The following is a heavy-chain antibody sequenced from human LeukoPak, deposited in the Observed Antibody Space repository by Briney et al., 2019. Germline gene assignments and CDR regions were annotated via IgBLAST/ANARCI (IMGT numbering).Heavy chain of an antibody. CDR3: ARHDYGDYLGLGYFNL. Sequence: GESLKISCKGSGYSFTSYWIGWVRQMPGKGLEWMGIIYPGDSDTRYSPSFQGQVTISADKSISPAYLQWSSLKASDTAMYYCARHDYGDYLGLGYFNLWGRGTLVTVSS. J-gene: IGHJ2*01. D-gene: IGHD4-17*01. V-gene: IGHV5-51*01. CDR1: GYSFTSYW. CDR2: IYPGDSDT.